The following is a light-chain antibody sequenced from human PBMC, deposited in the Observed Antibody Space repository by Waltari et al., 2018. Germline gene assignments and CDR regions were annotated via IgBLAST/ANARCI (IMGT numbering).Light chain of an antibody. CDR3: ASWDDRLGGVL. CDR2: RNT. V-gene: IGLV1-47*01. Sequence: QSVLTQPPSASGTPGQKVTMSCSGGRSDIGNNYVYWYQQLPGTTPKLLIYRNTRRPPGVPDRISASKSGTSASRAISGVRSEDEAIYYCASWDDRLGGVLFGGGTKLTVL. CDR1: RSDIGNNY. J-gene: IGLJ2*01.